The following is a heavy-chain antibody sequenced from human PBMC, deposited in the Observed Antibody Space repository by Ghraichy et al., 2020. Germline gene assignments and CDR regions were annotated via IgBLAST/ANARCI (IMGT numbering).Heavy chain of an antibody. CDR3: ARAHSGYDFIYFDY. CDR2: IYTSGRA. V-gene: IGHV4-61*02. CDR1: GGSINSGSYY. J-gene: IGHJ4*02. D-gene: IGHD5-12*01. Sequence: SETLSLTCTVSGGSINSGSYYWSWVRQPAGKGLEWIGRIYTSGRANYSPSLKSRVTISVDTSKNQFSLKLNSVTAADTAVYYCARAHSGYDFIYFDYWGQGTLVTVSS.